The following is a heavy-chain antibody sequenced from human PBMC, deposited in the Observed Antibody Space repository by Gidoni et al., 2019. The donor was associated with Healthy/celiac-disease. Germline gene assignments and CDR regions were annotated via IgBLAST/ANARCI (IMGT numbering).Heavy chain of an antibody. Sequence: QVQLVESGGGVVQPGRSLRLSCAASGFTFSSYGMHWVRQAPGKGLEWVAVIWYDGSNKYYADAVKGRFTISRDNSKNTLYLQMNSLRAEDTAVYYCARGAQWLGRFDAFDIWGQGTMVTVSS. CDR2: IWYDGSNK. CDR3: ARGAQWLGRFDAFDI. V-gene: IGHV3-33*01. J-gene: IGHJ3*02. D-gene: IGHD6-19*01. CDR1: GFTFSSYG.